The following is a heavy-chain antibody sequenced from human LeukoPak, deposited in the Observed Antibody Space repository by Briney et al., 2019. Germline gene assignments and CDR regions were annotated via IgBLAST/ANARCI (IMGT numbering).Heavy chain of an antibody. CDR3: ARVACGGSCYGYY. D-gene: IGHD2-15*01. J-gene: IGHJ4*02. Sequence: TGGSLTLSCAASGFTFSSYSMSWVRQAPGKGLEWVANIKQDGSEKYYVDSVKGRFTISRDNAKNSLYLQMNSLRAEDTAVYYCARVACGGSCYGYYWGQGTLVTVSS. V-gene: IGHV3-7*01. CDR2: IKQDGSEK. CDR1: GFTFSSYS.